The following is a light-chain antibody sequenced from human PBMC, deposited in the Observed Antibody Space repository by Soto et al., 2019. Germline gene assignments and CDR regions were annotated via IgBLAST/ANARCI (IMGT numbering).Light chain of an antibody. V-gene: IGKV3-11*01. CDR2: DAS. CDR3: QQRSNWPIT. Sequence: EIVLTQSPATLSLSPGERATLSCRTSQSVSSYFAWYQQKPGRAPRLLIYDASNRATGIPARFIGSGSGTDFTLTISSLEPEDFAVYYCQQRSNWPITFGQGKRLAIK. CDR1: QSVSSY. J-gene: IGKJ5*01.